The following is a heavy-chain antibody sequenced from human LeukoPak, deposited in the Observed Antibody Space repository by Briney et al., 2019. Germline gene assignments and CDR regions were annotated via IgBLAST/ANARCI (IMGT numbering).Heavy chain of an antibody. CDR2: IIPIFGTA. J-gene: IGHJ4*02. D-gene: IGHD2-21*02. Sequence: SVKVSCKASGGTFSSYAISWVRQAPGQGLEWMGGIIPIFGTANYAQKFQGRVTITTDESTITAYMELSSLRSEDTAVYYCAREGSMTAAFDYWGQGTLVTVSS. CDR1: GGTFSSYA. CDR3: AREGSMTAAFDY. V-gene: IGHV1-69*05.